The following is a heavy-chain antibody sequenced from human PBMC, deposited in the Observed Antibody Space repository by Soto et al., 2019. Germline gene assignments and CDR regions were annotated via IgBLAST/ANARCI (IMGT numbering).Heavy chain of an antibody. Sequence: QITLKESGPTLVNPTQTLTLTCTFSGFSLTTRGVGVGWIRQPPGKALEWLALIYWDDDKRYSPSLKSRLTITKDTSKNQVVLTSTNMDPVDTATYYCAHVPGSGQLLYSYYYYMDVWGKGATVAVS. D-gene: IGHD3-10*01. J-gene: IGHJ6*03. CDR1: GFSLTTRGVG. V-gene: IGHV2-5*02. CDR3: AHVPGSGQLLYSYYYYMDV. CDR2: IYWDDDK.